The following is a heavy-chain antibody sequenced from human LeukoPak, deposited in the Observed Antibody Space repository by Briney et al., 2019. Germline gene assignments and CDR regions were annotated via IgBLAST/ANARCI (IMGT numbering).Heavy chain of an antibody. Sequence: SETLSLTCTVSGGSISSGDYYWNWIRQSPGKGVEWIGYIHYSGSTSYNPSLTSRITMSVDTSKNEFSLKVMSVAAADTAVYYCAREENYGGHSVVQHWGQGTLVTVSS. CDR1: GGSISSGDYY. J-gene: IGHJ1*01. V-gene: IGHV4-30-4*01. CDR2: IHYSGST. CDR3: AREENYGGHSVVQH. D-gene: IGHD4-23*01.